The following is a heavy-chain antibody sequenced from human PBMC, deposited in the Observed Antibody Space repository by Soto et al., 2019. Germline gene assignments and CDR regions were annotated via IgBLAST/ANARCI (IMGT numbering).Heavy chain of an antibody. Sequence: SVKVSCKASGGTFRNYAISWVRQAPGQGLEWMGGIIPIIGESNYAQKFQGRVTITADESTSTAYMELSSLRSEDTAVYYCARPRPSGTGRSHFYYYGMDVWGQGTTVTVSS. D-gene: IGHD1-26*01. CDR2: IIPIIGES. CDR3: ARPRPSGTGRSHFYYYGMDV. CDR1: GGTFRNYA. V-gene: IGHV1-69*13. J-gene: IGHJ6*02.